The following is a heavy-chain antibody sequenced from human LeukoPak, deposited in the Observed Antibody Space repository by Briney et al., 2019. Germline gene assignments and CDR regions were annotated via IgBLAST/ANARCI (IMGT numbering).Heavy chain of an antibody. V-gene: IGHV1-18*01. J-gene: IGHJ4*02. CDR1: GYTFTSYG. D-gene: IGHD3-10*01. Sequence: ASVKVSCKASGYTFTSYGISWVRQAPGQGLEWMGGISAYNGNTNYAQKLQGRVTMTTDTSTSTAYMELRSLRSDDTAVYYCARTTYYYGSGSYYTTYYFDYWGQGTLVTVSS. CDR3: ARTTYYYGSGSYYTTYYFDY. CDR2: ISAYNGNT.